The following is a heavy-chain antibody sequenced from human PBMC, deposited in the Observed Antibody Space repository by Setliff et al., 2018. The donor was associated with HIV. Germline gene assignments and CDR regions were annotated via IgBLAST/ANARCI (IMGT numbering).Heavy chain of an antibody. CDR1: GGSFSGYY. CDR2: INHSGST. D-gene: IGHD3-3*01. CDR3: ARLGRNLRFLTV. V-gene: IGHV4-34*01. Sequence: SETLSLTCAVYGGSFSGYYWSWIRQPPGKGLEWIGEINHSGSTNYNPSLKSRVTISVDTSNNQFTLRLKSVTAADTAVYYCARLGRNLRFLTVWGQGTTVTVSS. J-gene: IGHJ6*02.